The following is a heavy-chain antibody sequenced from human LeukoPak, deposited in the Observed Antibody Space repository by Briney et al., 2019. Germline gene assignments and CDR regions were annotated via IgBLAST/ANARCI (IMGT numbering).Heavy chain of an antibody. CDR2: ISSTGSTI. CDR1: GFTFSSYE. CDR3: VRELPYYYGSGIGEAWFDP. D-gene: IGHD3-10*01. J-gene: IGHJ5*02. V-gene: IGHV3-48*03. Sequence: GGSLRLSCAASGFTFSSYEMNWVRQAPGKGLEWVSYISSTGSTIYYADSVKGRFTISRDNAKNSLYLQMNSLRVEDTAVYYCVRELPYYYGSGIGEAWFDPWGQGTLVTVSS.